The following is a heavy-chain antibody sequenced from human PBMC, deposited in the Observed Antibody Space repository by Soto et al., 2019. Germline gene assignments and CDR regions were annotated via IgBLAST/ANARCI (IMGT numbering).Heavy chain of an antibody. CDR1: GFTFSSYA. CDR3: ARPDVDTAMGTIDY. Sequence: QVQLVESGGGVVQPGRSLRLSCAASGFTFSSYAMHWVRQAPGKGLEWVAVISYDGSNKYYADSVKGRFTISRDNSKNTLYLRMNSLRAEDTAVYYCARPDVDTAMGTIDYWGQGTLVTVSS. J-gene: IGHJ4*02. CDR2: ISYDGSNK. D-gene: IGHD5-18*01. V-gene: IGHV3-30-3*01.